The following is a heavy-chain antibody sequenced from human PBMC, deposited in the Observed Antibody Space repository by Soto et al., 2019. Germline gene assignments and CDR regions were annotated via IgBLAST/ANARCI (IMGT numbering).Heavy chain of an antibody. J-gene: IGHJ4*02. Sequence: EVQLVESGGGLVQPGRSLRLSCAASGFTFDDYAMHWVRQAPGKGLEWVSGISWNSGSIGYADSVKGRFTISRDNAKNSLYLQMNSLRAEDTALYYCAKDSTKYSSGIFDYWGQGSLVTVSS. CDR2: ISWNSGSI. CDR1: GFTFDDYA. V-gene: IGHV3-9*01. D-gene: IGHD6-19*01. CDR3: AKDSTKYSSGIFDY.